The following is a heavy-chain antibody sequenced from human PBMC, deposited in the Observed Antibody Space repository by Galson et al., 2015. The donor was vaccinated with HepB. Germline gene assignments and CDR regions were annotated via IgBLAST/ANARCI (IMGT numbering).Heavy chain of an antibody. CDR1: GFTFSTYS. Sequence: SLRLSCAASGFTFSTYSLNWVRQAPGKGLEWVSAVSSSSIYKYYAGSVKGRFTISRDNAKSSLYVQMNNLRVEDTAVYYCARGRGDIGGYYAFDYWGKGALVTVSS. J-gene: IGHJ4*02. CDR3: ARGRGDIGGYYAFDY. D-gene: IGHD3-22*01. V-gene: IGHV3-21*06. CDR2: VSSSSIYK.